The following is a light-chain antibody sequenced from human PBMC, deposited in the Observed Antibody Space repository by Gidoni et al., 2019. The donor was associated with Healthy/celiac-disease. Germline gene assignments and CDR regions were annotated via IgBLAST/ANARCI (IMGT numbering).Light chain of an antibody. J-gene: IGKJ1*01. CDR3: QHYGSSPRT. CDR2: GAS. Sequence: IVLTQSPGTLSLSPGERATLSCRASQSVSSSYFAWYQQKPVQAPRLLIYGASSRATGLADRCSGSGSGTDFTLTISRLEPEDCAVYYCQHYGSSPRTFGQGTKVEIK. CDR1: QSVSSSY. V-gene: IGKV3-20*01.